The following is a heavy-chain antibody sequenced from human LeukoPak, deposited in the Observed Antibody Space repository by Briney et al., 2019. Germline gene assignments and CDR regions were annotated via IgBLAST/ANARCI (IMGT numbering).Heavy chain of an antibody. Sequence: GGSLRLSCAASGFTFSSYAMHWVRQAPGKGLEWVSSISSSSTYIYYADSVKGRFTISRDNAKNSLYLQMNSLRAEDTAVYYCARIPTRSIDYWGQGTLVTVSS. J-gene: IGHJ4*02. V-gene: IGHV3-21*01. CDR3: ARIPTRSIDY. D-gene: IGHD4-17*01. CDR1: GFTFSSYA. CDR2: ISSSSTYI.